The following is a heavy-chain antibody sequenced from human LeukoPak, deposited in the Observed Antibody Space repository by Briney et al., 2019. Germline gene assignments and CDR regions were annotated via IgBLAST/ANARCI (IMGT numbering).Heavy chain of an antibody. CDR2: ISAYNGNT. CDR3: ARVIITIFGVPSWFDP. CDR1: GYTFTSYG. V-gene: IGHV1-18*01. Sequence: ASVKVSCTASGYTFTSYGISWVRQAPGQGLEWMGWISAYNGNTNYAQKLQGRVTMTTDTSTSTAYMELRSLRSDDTAVYYCARVIITIFGVPSWFDPWGQGTLVTVSS. J-gene: IGHJ5*02. D-gene: IGHD3-3*01.